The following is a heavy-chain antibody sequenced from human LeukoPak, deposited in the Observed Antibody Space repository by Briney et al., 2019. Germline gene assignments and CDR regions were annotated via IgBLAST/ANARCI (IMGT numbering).Heavy chain of an antibody. V-gene: IGHV3-33*06. Sequence: GGSLRLSCAASGFTFSSYGMHWVRQAPGKGLEWVAVIWYVGSNKYYADSVKGRFTISRDNSKNTLYLQMNSLRAEDTAVYYCAKSYSSGWYGPDYWGQGTLVTVSS. CDR3: AKSYSSGWYGPDY. CDR1: GFTFSSYG. D-gene: IGHD6-19*01. CDR2: IWYVGSNK. J-gene: IGHJ4*02.